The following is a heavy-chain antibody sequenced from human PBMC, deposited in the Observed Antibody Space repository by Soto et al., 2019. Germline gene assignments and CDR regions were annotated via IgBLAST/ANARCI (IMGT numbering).Heavy chain of an antibody. D-gene: IGHD3-3*01. CDR3: VRDSGTSGWSGYDFYYYYMDV. V-gene: IGHV4-59*01. J-gene: IGHJ6*03. CDR2: IYYSGST. Sequence: PSETLSLTCTVSGGSISSYYWSWIRQPPGKGLEWIGYIYYSGSTNYNPSLKSRVTISVDTSKNQFSLKLSSVTAADTAVYYCVRDSGTSGWSGYDFYYYYMDVWGKGTTVTVSS. CDR1: GGSISSYY.